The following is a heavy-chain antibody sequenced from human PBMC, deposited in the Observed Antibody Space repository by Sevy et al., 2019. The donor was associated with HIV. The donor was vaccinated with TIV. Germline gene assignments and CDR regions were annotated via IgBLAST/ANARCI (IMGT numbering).Heavy chain of an antibody. CDR2: ISGSGAST. CDR1: GFTFSNYA. Sequence: GGSLRFSCAASGFTFSNYAMSWVRQAPGKGLEWVSCISGSGASTYYADSVKGRFTISRDNSKNTLFLQMNSLRAEDTAVYYCAKDFPYYYDTSGYDRLDYWGQGTLVTVSS. V-gene: IGHV3-23*01. J-gene: IGHJ4*02. CDR3: AKDFPYYYDTSGYDRLDY. D-gene: IGHD3-22*01.